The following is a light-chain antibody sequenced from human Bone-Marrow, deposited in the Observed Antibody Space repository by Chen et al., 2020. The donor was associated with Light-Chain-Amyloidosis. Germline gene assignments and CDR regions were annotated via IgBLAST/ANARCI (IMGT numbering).Light chain of an antibody. CDR1: NIGSTS. J-gene: IGLJ3*02. CDR2: DDS. V-gene: IGLV3-21*02. Sequence: SYVLTQPSSVSAAPGQTATIACGGNNIGSTSVHWYQQTPGQAPLLVVYDDSDRPSGIPERFSGSNSGNTATLTISRVEAEDEADYYCPVWDRSSDRPVFGGGTKLTVL. CDR3: PVWDRSSDRPV.